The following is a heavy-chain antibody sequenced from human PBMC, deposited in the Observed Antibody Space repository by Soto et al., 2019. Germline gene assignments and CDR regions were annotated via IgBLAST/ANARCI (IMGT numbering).Heavy chain of an antibody. J-gene: IGHJ4*02. Sequence: PGGSLRLSCEASGFTFSPAWMIWVRQAPGKGLEWVGLIKSRTSGGTIDYAAPVKGRFTISRDDSEKMLYLQMNSLRAEDTAVYYCVADVPNSSDYVPIDYWGQGTLVTVSS. CDR3: VADVPNSSDYVPIDY. CDR2: IKSRTSGGTI. D-gene: IGHD3-22*01. V-gene: IGHV3-15*01. CDR1: GFTFSPAW.